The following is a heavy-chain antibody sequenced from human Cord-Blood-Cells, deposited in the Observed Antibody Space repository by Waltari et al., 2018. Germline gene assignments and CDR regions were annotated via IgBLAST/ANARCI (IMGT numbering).Heavy chain of an antibody. D-gene: IGHD6-19*01. V-gene: IGHV3-30-3*01. CDR1: GFTFSSYA. Sequence: QVQLVESGGGVVQPGRSLRPSCAASGFTFSSYAMHWVRQAPGKGLEWVAVISYDGSNKYYADSVKGRFTISRDNSKNTLYLQMNSLRAEDTAVYYCARDDAVAGFDYWGQGTLVTVSS. CDR3: ARDDAVAGFDY. CDR2: ISYDGSNK. J-gene: IGHJ4*02.